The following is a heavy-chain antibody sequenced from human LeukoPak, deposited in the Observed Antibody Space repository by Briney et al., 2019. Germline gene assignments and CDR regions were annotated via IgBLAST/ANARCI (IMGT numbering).Heavy chain of an antibody. CDR1: GFIFSSYA. V-gene: IGHV3-23*01. D-gene: IGHD3-9*01. J-gene: IGHJ1*01. Sequence: GGSLRHFCAASGFIFSSYAMSWARQATGKGLEKISAISGSGGSTYYADSVKGRFTISRDNSKNTLYLQMNSLRAEDTAVYYCANPTDILTGYKYFQHWGQGTLVTVSS. CDR3: ANPTDILTGYKYFQH. CDR2: ISGSGGST.